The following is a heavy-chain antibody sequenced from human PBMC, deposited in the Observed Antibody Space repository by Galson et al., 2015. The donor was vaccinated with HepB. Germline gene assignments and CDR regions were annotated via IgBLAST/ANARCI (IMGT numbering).Heavy chain of an antibody. CDR2: TYYRSEWHH. CDR1: GDSVSSNSAA. J-gene: IGHJ4*02. Sequence: CAISGDSVSSNSAAWNWIRQSPSRGLEWLGRTYYRSEWHHDYTVSMKSRITITPDTSTNQFSLRLTSLTAADTAVYYCTRSHGGYWGQGTLVTVSP. D-gene: IGHD4-23*01. CDR3: TRSHGGY. V-gene: IGHV6-1*01.